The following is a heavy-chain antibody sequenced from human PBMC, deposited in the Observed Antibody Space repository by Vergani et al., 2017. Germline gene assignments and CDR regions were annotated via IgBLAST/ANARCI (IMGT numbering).Heavy chain of an antibody. Sequence: QVQLQESGPGLVKPSETLSLTCTVYGGSFSGYYWSWIRQPPGKGLEWIGEINHSGSTNYNPSLKSRVTISVDTSKNQFSLKLSSVTAADTAVYYCARDGSSYWNNWFDPWGQGTLVTVSS. D-gene: IGHD6-6*01. CDR2: INHSGST. CDR1: GGSFSGYY. V-gene: IGHV4-34*01. J-gene: IGHJ5*02. CDR3: ARDGSSYWNNWFDP.